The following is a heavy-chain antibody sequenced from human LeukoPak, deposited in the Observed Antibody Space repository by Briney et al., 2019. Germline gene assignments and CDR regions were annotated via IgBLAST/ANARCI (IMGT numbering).Heavy chain of an antibody. Sequence: PGGSLRLSCAASGXTFSSYWMHWVRQAPGKGQVWVSRSNSDGSSTNYADSVKGRFTISRDNARNTLYLQMNSLRAEDTAVYYCARGGDYPFDYWGQGTLVTVSS. J-gene: IGHJ4*02. CDR3: ARGGDYPFDY. D-gene: IGHD4-17*01. CDR1: GXTFSSYW. CDR2: SNSDGSST. V-gene: IGHV3-74*01.